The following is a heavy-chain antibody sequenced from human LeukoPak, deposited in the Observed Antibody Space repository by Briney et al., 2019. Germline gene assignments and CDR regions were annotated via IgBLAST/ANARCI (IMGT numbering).Heavy chain of an antibody. CDR3: ASQRKAGAPYYFDY. CDR1: VGSISSSYYY. J-gene: IGHJ4*02. V-gene: IGHV4-39*02. CDR2: IYYSGST. Sequence: SETLSLTCNVSVGSISSSYYYWGWIRQPPGKGLEWIWSIYYSGSTYSNPSLSRRVTISVDTSKNHFSLKLNSVTAAETAVYYCASQRKAGAPYYFDYWGQGTLVTVSS. D-gene: IGHD6-13*01.